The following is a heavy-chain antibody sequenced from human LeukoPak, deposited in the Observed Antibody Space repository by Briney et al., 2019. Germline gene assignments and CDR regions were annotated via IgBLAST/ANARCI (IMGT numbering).Heavy chain of an antibody. Sequence: SETLSLTCIVSGGFISSYYWNWIRQPPGKGLEWIGNIFYRGATNYNPSLKSRVTMSVDTSKNQFSLKLGSVTAADTAMYYCARARDWSAGSWFDPWGQGILVTVSS. J-gene: IGHJ5*02. CDR2: IFYRGAT. CDR3: ARARDWSAGSWFDP. D-gene: IGHD3/OR15-3a*01. V-gene: IGHV4-59*01. CDR1: GGFISSYY.